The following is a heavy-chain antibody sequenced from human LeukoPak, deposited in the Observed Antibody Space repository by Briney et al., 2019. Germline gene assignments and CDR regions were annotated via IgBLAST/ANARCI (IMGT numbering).Heavy chain of an antibody. V-gene: IGHV3-53*05. Sequence: GGSLRLSCAASGFTVSSNYMSWVRQAPGKGLEWVSVIYSGGDTYYVDSVKGRFTISRDNSKNTLYLQMNSLRAEDTAVYYCAKEAPANYYDSSGYKPSFDYWGQGTLVTVSS. D-gene: IGHD3-22*01. CDR1: GFTVSSNY. CDR2: IYSGGDT. J-gene: IGHJ4*02. CDR3: AKEAPANYYDSSGYKPSFDY.